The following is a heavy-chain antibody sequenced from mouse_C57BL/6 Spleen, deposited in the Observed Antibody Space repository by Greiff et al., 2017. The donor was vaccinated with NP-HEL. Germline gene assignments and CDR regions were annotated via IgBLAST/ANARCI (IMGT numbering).Heavy chain of an antibody. D-gene: IGHD1-1*01. Sequence: VQLQQSGPGLVKPSQSLSLTCSVTGYSITSGYYWNWIRQFPGNKLEWMGYISYDGSNNYNPSFKNRISITRDPSKNQFFLKLNSVTTEDTATYYCARDVDYYGCFDYWGQGTTLTVSS. CDR2: ISYDGSN. CDR3: ARDVDYYGCFDY. CDR1: GYSITSGYY. J-gene: IGHJ2*01. V-gene: IGHV3-6*01.